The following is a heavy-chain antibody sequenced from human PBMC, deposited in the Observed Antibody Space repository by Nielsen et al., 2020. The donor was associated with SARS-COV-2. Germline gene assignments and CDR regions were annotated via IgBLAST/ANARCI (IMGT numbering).Heavy chain of an antibody. J-gene: IGHJ4*02. D-gene: IGHD3-3*01. Sequence: GESLKISCAASGFTFSSYAMSWVRQAPGKGLEWVSAISSSGGSTYYADSVKGRFTISRDNSKNTLYLQMNSLRAEDTAVYYCAKDDSPRITIFGVVPSSDYWGQGTLVTVSS. V-gene: IGHV3-23*01. CDR1: GFTFSSYA. CDR2: ISSSGGST. CDR3: AKDDSPRITIFGVVPSSDY.